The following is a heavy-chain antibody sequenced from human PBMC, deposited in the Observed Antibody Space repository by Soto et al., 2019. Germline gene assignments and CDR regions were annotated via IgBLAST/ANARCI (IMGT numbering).Heavy chain of an antibody. V-gene: IGHV3-13*01. J-gene: IGHJ5*02. CDR2: IGTLHDT. D-gene: IGHD3-16*01. CDR1: GFTFSAYD. Sequence: EVQLVESGGGLVQPGGSLRLSCAASGFTFSAYDMHWVRQPTGKGLEWVSAIGTLHDTYYPDSVKGRFTISRENAKHSLYLQMNSLTTGDTGVYYCARQASFWHGGGGWFDPWGQGTLVTVSS. CDR3: ARQASFWHGGGGWFDP.